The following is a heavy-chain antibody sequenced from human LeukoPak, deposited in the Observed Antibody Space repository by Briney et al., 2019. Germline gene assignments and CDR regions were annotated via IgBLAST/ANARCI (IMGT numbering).Heavy chain of an antibody. CDR1: GGSISSGSYY. Sequence: SETLSLTCTVSGGSISSGSYYWRWIRQPAGKGLEWIGRIYTSGSTNYNPSLKSRVTISVDTSKNQFSLKLSSVTAADTAVYYCARCVSEMATLGWFDPWGQGTLVTVSS. CDR2: IYTSGST. D-gene: IGHD5-24*01. V-gene: IGHV4-61*02. CDR3: ARCVSEMATLGWFDP. J-gene: IGHJ5*02.